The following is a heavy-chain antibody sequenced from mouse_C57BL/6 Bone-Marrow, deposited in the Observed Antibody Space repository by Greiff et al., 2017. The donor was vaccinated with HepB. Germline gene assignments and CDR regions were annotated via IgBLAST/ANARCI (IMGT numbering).Heavy chain of an antibody. V-gene: IGHV1-39*01. CDR2: INPNYGTT. J-gene: IGHJ4*01. D-gene: IGHD2-4*01. CDR3: ASWASYDSLMDY. CDR1: GYSFTDYN. Sequence: EVQLQESGPELVKPGASVKISCKASGYSFTDYNMHWVKQSNGKSLEWIGVINPNYGTTSYNQKFKGKATLTVDQSSSTAYMQLNSLTSEDSAVDYCASWASYDSLMDYWGQGTSVTVSS.